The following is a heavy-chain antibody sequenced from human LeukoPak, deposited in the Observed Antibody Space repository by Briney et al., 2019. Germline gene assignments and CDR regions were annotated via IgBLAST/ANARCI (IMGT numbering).Heavy chain of an antibody. J-gene: IGHJ4*02. CDR3: AKDLLPYTSIAVALIDY. D-gene: IGHD6-19*01. CDR1: GFPFSSYG. Sequence: GGSLRLSCAASGFPFSSYGMHWVRQAPGKGLEWVAVISYDGSNKYYADSVKGRFTISRDNSKNTLYLQMNSLRAEDTAVYYCAKDLLPYTSIAVALIDYWGQGTLVTVSS. CDR2: ISYDGSNK. V-gene: IGHV3-30*18.